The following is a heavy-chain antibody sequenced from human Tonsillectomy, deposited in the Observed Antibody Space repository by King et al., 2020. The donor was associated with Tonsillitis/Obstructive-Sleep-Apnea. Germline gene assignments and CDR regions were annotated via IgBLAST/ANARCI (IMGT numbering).Heavy chain of an antibody. Sequence: QLVQSGAEVKKPGESLKISCKGSGYSFTSYWIGWVRQMPGKGLEWMGIIYHGDSDTRYSPSFQGQVTISDDNSISTAYLQCISLQASDPAMHYCARGLRGNYFGYWRQGTLVTVSS. CDR3: ARGLRGNYFGY. CDR1: GYSFTSYW. CDR2: IYHGDSDT. V-gene: IGHV5-51*03. J-gene: IGHJ4*02. D-gene: IGHD6-19*01.